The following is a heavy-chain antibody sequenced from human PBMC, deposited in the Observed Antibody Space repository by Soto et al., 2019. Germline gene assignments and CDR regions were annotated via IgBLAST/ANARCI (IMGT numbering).Heavy chain of an antibody. D-gene: IGHD5-12*01. CDR3: ARDLEDSGYAPSQGMDV. CDR1: GYTFTGYY. CDR2: INPNSGGT. Sequence: ASVKVSCKASGYTFTGYYMHWVRQAPGQGLEWMGWINPNSGGTNYAQKFQGRVTMTRDTSISTAYMELSRLRSDDTAVYYCARDLEDSGYAPSQGMDVWGQGPTVT. J-gene: IGHJ6*02. V-gene: IGHV1-2*02.